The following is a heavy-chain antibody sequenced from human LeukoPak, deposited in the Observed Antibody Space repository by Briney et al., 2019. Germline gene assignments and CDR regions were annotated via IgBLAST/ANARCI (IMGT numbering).Heavy chain of an antibody. V-gene: IGHV1-18*01. J-gene: IGHJ4*02. Sequence: ASVKVSCKASVYTVTSSGISWVRRAPGQGREGMGWISAYNVNTNYAQKLQGRVTMTTDTSTSTAYMELRSLRSDDTAVYYCARDPNYYGSGSYYNVGFFVLWGQGTLVTVSS. CDR2: ISAYNVNT. D-gene: IGHD3-10*01. CDR3: ARDPNYYGSGSYYNVGFFVL. CDR1: VYTVTSSG.